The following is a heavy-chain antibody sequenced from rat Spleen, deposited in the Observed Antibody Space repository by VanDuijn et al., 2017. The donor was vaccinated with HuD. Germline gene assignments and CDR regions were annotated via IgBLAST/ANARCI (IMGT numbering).Heavy chain of an antibody. V-gene: IGHV5-25*01. CDR3: VIQETSGYSNWFAY. D-gene: IGHD4-3*01. Sequence: EVQLVESGGGLVQPGRSMKLSCVASGFTFSNCDMAWIRQAPKMGLEWVASISSGGGDTYYPDSVRGRFTISRDNAKSILYVQMDSLRSEDTATYYCVIQETSGYSNWFAYWGQGTLVTVSS. J-gene: IGHJ3*01. CDR1: GFTFSNCD. CDR2: ISSGGGDT.